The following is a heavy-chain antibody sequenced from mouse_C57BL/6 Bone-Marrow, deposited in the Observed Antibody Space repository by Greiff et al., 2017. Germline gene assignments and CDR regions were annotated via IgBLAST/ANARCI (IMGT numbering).Heavy chain of an antibody. J-gene: IGHJ4*01. D-gene: IGHD2-4*01. CDR2: ISDGGSYT. Sequence: EVHLVESGGGLVKPGGSLKLSCAASGFTFSSYAMSWVRQTPEKRLEWVATISDGGSYTYYPDNVKGRFTISRDNAKNNLYLQMSHLKSEDTAMYYCARVYYDYDVYAMDYWGQGTSVTVSS. CDR3: ARVYYDYDVYAMDY. V-gene: IGHV5-4*01. CDR1: GFTFSSYA.